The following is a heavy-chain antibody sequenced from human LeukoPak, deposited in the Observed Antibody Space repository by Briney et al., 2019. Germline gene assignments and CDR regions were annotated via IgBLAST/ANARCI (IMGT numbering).Heavy chain of an antibody. D-gene: IGHD3-3*01. J-gene: IGHJ3*02. V-gene: IGHV4-61*02. Sequence: PSQTLSLTCTVSGGSISSGSYYWSWIRQPAGKGLEWIGRIYTSGSTNYNPSLKSRVTISVDTSKNQFSLKLSSVTAADTAVYHCARDRSITIFGVVHDAFYIWGQGTMVTVSS. CDR1: GGSISSGSYY. CDR3: ARDRSITIFGVVHDAFYI. CDR2: IYTSGST.